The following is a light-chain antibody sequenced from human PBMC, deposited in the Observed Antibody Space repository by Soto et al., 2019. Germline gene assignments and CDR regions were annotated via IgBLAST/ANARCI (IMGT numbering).Light chain of an antibody. J-gene: IGLJ2*01. CDR3: QSYDSSLSGYVV. V-gene: IGLV1-40*01. CDR1: SSNIGAGYD. Sequence: QSVLTQPPSVSGAPGQRVTISCTWSSSNIGAGYDVHWYQQLPGTATKLLIYGNSNRPSGVPDRFSGSKSGTSASLAITGLQAEDEADYYCQSYDSSLSGYVVFGGGTKLTVL. CDR2: GNS.